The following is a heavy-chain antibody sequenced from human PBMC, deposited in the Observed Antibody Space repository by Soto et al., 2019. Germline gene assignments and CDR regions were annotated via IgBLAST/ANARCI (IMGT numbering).Heavy chain of an antibody. V-gene: IGHV1-69*12. CDR1: GGTIRSYA. CDR3: ARDMPTKHYYGMHV. J-gene: IGHJ6*02. CDR2: IIPIFGTV. Sequence: QVQLVQSGAEVRKPGSSVKVSCKASGGTIRSYAISWVRQAPGQGLEWMGGIIPIFGTVNYAQKFQGRVAITADESTNTGSMEPSSLRSEDTAVYYCARDMPTKHYYGMHVWGRGTTLTVSS. D-gene: IGHD2-2*01.